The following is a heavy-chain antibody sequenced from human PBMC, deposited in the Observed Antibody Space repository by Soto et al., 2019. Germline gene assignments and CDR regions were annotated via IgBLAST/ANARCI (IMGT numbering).Heavy chain of an antibody. CDR2: INHSGST. V-gene: IGHV4-34*01. D-gene: IGHD6-13*01. J-gene: IGHJ4*02. CDR1: GGSFSGYY. Sequence: QVQLQQWGAGLLKPSETLSLTCAVHGGSFSGYYWSWIRQPPGKGLEWIGEINHSGSTNYNPSLKSRVTISVDTSKNQFSLKLSSVTAADTAVYYCARVEAAGTRVVDYWGQGTLVTVSS. CDR3: ARVEAAGTRVVDY.